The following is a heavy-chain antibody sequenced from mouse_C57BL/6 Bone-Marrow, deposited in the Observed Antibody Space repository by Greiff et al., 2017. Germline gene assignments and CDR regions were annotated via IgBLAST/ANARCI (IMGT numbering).Heavy chain of an antibody. CDR2: IHPSDSDT. CDR1: GYTFTSYW. D-gene: IGHD1-1*01. CDR3: AMGRLRGAYYFDY. J-gene: IGHJ2*01. V-gene: IGHV1-74*01. Sequence: VQLQQPGAELVKPGASVKVSCKASGYTFTSYWMHWVKQRPGQGLEWIGRIHPSDSDTNYNQKFKGKATLTVDKSSSTAYMQLSSLTSEDSAVYYCAMGRLRGAYYFDYWGQGTTLTVSS.